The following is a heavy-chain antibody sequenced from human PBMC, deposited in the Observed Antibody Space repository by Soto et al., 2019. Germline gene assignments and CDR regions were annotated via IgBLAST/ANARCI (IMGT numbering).Heavy chain of an antibody. CDR3: AREIAAAAKWFGP. Sequence: ASVKVSCKASGYTFTSYGISWVRQAPGQGLEWMGWISAYNGNTNYAQKFQGWVTMTRDTSISTAYMELSRLRSDDTAVYYCAREIAAAAKWFGPWGQGTLVTVSS. V-gene: IGHV1-18*01. CDR1: GYTFTSYG. J-gene: IGHJ5*02. D-gene: IGHD6-13*01. CDR2: ISAYNGNT.